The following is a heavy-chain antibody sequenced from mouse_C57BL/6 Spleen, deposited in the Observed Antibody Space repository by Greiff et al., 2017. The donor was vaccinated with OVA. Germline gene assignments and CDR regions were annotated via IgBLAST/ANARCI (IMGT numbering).Heavy chain of an antibody. J-gene: IGHJ2*01. Sequence: EVMLVESGEGLVKPGGSLKLSCAASGFTFSSYAMSWVRQTPEKRLEWVAYISSGGDYIYYADTVKGRFTISSDNARNTLYLQMSSLKSEDTAMYYCTRERFYPDYWGQGTTLTVSS. CDR3: TRERFYPDY. CDR2: ISSGGDYI. CDR1: GFTFSSYA. V-gene: IGHV5-9-1*02. D-gene: IGHD2-1*01.